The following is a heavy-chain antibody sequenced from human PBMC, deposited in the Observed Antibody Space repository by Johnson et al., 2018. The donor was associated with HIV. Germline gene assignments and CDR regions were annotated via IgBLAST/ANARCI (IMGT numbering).Heavy chain of an antibody. CDR2: INWNGGST. Sequence: VQLVESGGGVVRPGGSLRLSCAASGFTFDDYGMSWVRQAPGKGLEWVSGINWNGGSTGYADSVKGRFTISRDNSKNTLYLQMNSLRAEDTAVYYCASSYSESDAFDIWGQGTMVTVSS. D-gene: IGHD3-10*01. CDR3: ASSYSESDAFDI. CDR1: GFTFDDYG. J-gene: IGHJ3*02. V-gene: IGHV3-20*04.